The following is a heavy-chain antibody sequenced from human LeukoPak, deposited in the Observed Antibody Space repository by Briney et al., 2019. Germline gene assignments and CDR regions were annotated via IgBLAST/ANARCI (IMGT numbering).Heavy chain of an antibody. CDR1: GFTVSSNY. CDR3: ATSSGYYYVSDAFDI. J-gene: IGHJ3*02. D-gene: IGHD3-22*01. V-gene: IGHV3-53*01. Sequence: GSLRLSCAASGFTVSSNYMSWVRQAPGKGLEWVSVIYSGGSTYYADSVKGRFTISRDNSKNTLHLQMNSLRAEDTAVYYCATSSGYYYVSDAFDIWGQGTMVTVSS. CDR2: IYSGGST.